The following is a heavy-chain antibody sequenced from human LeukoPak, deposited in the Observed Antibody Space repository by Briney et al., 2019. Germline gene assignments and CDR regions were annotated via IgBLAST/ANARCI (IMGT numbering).Heavy chain of an antibody. J-gene: IGHJ6*02. Sequence: PSETLSVTCTVSGGSISSYYWSWSRQPPGEGLGWSGYIYYSGSTNYNPSLKSRVTISVDTSKNQFSLKLSSVPGCDTAGYYCARGEVHLYYYFRIDVWGQRTTVTVSS. D-gene: IGHD3-16*01. V-gene: IGHV4-59*13. CDR2: IYYSGST. CDR3: ARGEVHLYYYFRIDV. CDR1: GGSISSYY.